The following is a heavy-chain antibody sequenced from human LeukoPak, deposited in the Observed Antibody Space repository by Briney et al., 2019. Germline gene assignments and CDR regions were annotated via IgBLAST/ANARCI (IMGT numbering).Heavy chain of an antibody. J-gene: IGHJ6*03. D-gene: IGHD3-22*01. CDR3: ARDKSNYYDSSGQDYYYYMDV. Sequence: GGSLRLSCAASGFTFSDYYMSWIRQAPGKGLEWVSYISSSGSTIYYADSVKGRFTISGDNAKNSLYLQMNSLRAEDTAVYYCARDKSNYYDSSGQDYYYYMDVWGKGTTVTVSS. CDR1: GFTFSDYY. CDR2: ISSSGSTI. V-gene: IGHV3-11*01.